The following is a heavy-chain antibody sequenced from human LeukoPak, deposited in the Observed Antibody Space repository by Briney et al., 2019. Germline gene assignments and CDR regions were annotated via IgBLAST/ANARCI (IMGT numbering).Heavy chain of an antibody. J-gene: IGHJ4*02. CDR2: IYHSGST. Sequence: PSETLSLTCAVSGGSISSGGYSWSWIRQPPGKGLVWIGYIYHSGSTYYNPSLKSRVTISVDRSKNQFSLKLSSVTAADTAVYYCARGRDGYNVRFDYWGQGTLVTVSS. CDR1: GGSISSGGYS. D-gene: IGHD5-12*01. CDR3: ARGRDGYNVRFDY. V-gene: IGHV4-30-2*01.